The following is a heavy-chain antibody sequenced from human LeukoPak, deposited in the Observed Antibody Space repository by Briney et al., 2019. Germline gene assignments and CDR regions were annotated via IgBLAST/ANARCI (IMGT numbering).Heavy chain of an antibody. CDR3: ARGGYIVTTIRRQGYNWFDP. D-gene: IGHD5-12*01. J-gene: IGHJ5*02. V-gene: IGHV1-46*01. CDR2: INPSGGST. CDR1: GYTFTNYY. Sequence: ASVKVSCKASGYTFTNYYMHWVRQAPGQGLEWMGIINPSGGSTSYAQKFQGIVTMTRETSTRPVYMELSSMRSEDTAVYYCARGGYIVTTIRRQGYNWFDPWGQRTLVTASS.